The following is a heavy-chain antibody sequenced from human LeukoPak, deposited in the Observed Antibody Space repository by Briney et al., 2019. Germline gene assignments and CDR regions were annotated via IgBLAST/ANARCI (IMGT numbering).Heavy chain of an antibody. CDR2: ISGSGGST. CDR3: GKHYGDYDYYFDY. CDR1: GFTFSSYA. J-gene: IGHJ4*02. D-gene: IGHD4-17*01. Sequence: PGGSLRLSCAASGFTFSSYAMSWVRQAPGKGLEWVSAISGSGGSTYYADSVKGRFTISRDNSKNTLYLQMNSLRAEDTAVYHCGKHYGDYDYYFDYWGQGTLVTVSS. V-gene: IGHV3-23*01.